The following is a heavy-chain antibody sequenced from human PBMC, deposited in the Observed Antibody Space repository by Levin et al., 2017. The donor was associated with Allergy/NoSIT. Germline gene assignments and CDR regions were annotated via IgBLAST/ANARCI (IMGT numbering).Heavy chain of an antibody. CDR3: ARDVWDPYEKQESNIWFDP. CDR1: GVSISQNY. CDR2: IYTNGNT. V-gene: IGHV4-4*07. D-gene: IGHD3-16*01. Sequence: SQTLSLTCSVSGVSISQNYWSWIRQPAGKGLEWIGRIYTNGNTKYNPSLRSRLTMSLDKSKNHVSLILSPLTDADTAIYYCARDVWDPYEKQESNIWFDPWGQGLLVTVAS. J-gene: IGHJ5*02.